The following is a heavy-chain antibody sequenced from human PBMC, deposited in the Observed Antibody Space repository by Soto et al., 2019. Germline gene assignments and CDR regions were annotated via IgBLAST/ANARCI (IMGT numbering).Heavy chain of an antibody. CDR3: ARGLGGCSACSCRYNWLGP. Sequence: SVKVSCKASGDTFSSYAISRVRQAPGHGLEWMGGIIPLYGTANYAQKFQDRVTITADESTSTAYMELSSLTSDDTAVYYCARGLGGCSACSCRYNWLGPWGQGTLVGVSS. D-gene: IGHD3-16*01. CDR1: GDTFSSYA. V-gene: IGHV1-69*13. J-gene: IGHJ5*02. CDR2: IIPLYGTA.